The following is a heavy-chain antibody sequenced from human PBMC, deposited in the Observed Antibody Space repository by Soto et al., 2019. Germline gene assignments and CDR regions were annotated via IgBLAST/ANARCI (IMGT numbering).Heavy chain of an antibody. CDR1: GFSLSNARMG. Sequence: QVTLKESGPVLVNPTETLTLTCTVSGFSLSNARMGVSWIRQPPGKALEWLAHIFSNDEKSYSTSLKSRLTISKDTSKSQVVLTMTNMDPVDTATYYCARIPFSSSWDYYYYMDVWGKGTTVTVSS. V-gene: IGHV2-26*01. D-gene: IGHD6-6*01. CDR2: IFSNDEK. J-gene: IGHJ6*03. CDR3: ARIPFSSSWDYYYYMDV.